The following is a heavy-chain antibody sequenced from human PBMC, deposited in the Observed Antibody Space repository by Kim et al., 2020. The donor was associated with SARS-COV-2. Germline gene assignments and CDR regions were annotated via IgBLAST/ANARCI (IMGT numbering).Heavy chain of an antibody. D-gene: IGHD2-21*02. Sequence: GGSLRLSCAASGFTFNAYSMHWVRQPPGKGLEWVAVIWYDENKKYYADSVKGRFIVSRDNSKNTLYLQMNSLKAEDTAVYYCARDFTADYVDYWGQGTLVTVPS. CDR2: IWYDENKK. CDR3: ARDFTADYVDY. CDR1: GFTFNAYS. J-gene: IGHJ4*02. V-gene: IGHV3-33*01.